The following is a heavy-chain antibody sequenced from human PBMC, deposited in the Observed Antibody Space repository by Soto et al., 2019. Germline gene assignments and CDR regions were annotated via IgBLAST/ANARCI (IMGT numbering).Heavy chain of an antibody. Sequence: QVQLVESGGGVVQPGRSLRLSCAASGFMFSNHGMHWVRQAPGKGLEWVAVIWSDGNNRYYADSVKGRFTISRDNSKNTVYLQMSSLRGEDTAVYYCVRGDNWNDEASDYWGQGTLVTVSS. CDR3: VRGDNWNDEASDY. CDR1: GFMFSNHG. J-gene: IGHJ4*02. CDR2: IWSDGNNR. V-gene: IGHV3-33*01. D-gene: IGHD1-1*01.